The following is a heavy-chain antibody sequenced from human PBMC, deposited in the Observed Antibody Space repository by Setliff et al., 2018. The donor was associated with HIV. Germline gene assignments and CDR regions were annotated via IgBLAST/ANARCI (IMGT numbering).Heavy chain of an antibody. V-gene: IGHV4-4*02. CDR1: GGSISSSNW. CDR3: ARDPSQYLDFLFDPQPFNV. CDR2: IYHSGST. Sequence: SETLSLTCAVSGGSISSSNWWNWVRQPPGKGLGWIGKIYHSGSTNYNPSLKSRVTISVDKSKNQLSLHLTSVTAADTAIYYCARDPSQYLDFLFDPQPFNVWGHGTMVTVSS. J-gene: IGHJ3*01. D-gene: IGHD3-9*01.